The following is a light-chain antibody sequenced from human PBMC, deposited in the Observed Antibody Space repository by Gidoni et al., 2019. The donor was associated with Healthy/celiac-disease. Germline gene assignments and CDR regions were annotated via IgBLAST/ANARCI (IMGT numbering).Light chain of an antibody. CDR3: QQSYSTPPT. Sequence: EIQLTQSHSSLSASVGDRVTISCRESQSISSYLNWYQQKPGKAPKLLIYAASSLQSGVPSRFSGSGSGTDFTLIISSLQPEDFATYYCQQSYSTPPTFGQGTKVEIK. J-gene: IGKJ1*01. CDR1: QSISSY. CDR2: AAS. V-gene: IGKV1-39*01.